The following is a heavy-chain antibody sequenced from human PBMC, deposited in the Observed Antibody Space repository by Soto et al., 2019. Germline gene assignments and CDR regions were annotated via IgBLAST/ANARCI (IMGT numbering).Heavy chain of an antibody. V-gene: IGHV4-38-2*02. CDR2: IYHSGST. Sequence: PAETLSINCAFSGYSISIGYYWGWIRQPPGKGLEWIGSIYHSGSTYYNPSLKSRVTISVDTSKNQFSLKLSSVTAADTAVYYCARDWRGSYYYYGMDVWGQGTTVTVSS. J-gene: IGHJ6*01. D-gene: IGHD3-3*01. CDR1: GYSISIGYY. CDR3: ARDWRGSYYYYGMDV.